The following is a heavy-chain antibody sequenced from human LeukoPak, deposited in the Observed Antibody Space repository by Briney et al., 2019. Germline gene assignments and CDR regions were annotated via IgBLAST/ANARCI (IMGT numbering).Heavy chain of an antibody. Sequence: GGSLRLSCAASGFTVSSNYMSWVRQAPGKGLEWVSVIYSGGSTYYADSVKGRFTISRDNSKNTLYLQMNSLRAEDTAVYYCASSLVFGIFDPWGQGTLVTVSS. CDR3: ASSLVFGIFDP. V-gene: IGHV3-53*01. CDR1: GFTVSSNY. J-gene: IGHJ5*02. CDR2: IYSGGST. D-gene: IGHD3-16*01.